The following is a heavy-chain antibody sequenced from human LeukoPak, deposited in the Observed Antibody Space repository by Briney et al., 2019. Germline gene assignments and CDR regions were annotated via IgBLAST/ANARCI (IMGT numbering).Heavy chain of an antibody. Sequence: GGSLRLSCTTSGFTFGDYSMSWFRQAPGKGLEWVGFIRSKGYGGTAEYAAFVKGRFTISRDDYNSIAYLQMDSLKTEDTAVYYCTREIRYFDWFQADYWGQGTLVTVSS. J-gene: IGHJ4*02. CDR3: TREIRYFDWFQADY. CDR2: IRSKGYGGTA. V-gene: IGHV3-49*03. D-gene: IGHD3-9*01. CDR1: GFTFGDYS.